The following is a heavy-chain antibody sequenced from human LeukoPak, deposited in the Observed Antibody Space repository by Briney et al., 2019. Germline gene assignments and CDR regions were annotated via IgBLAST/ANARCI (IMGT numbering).Heavy chain of an antibody. CDR3: ARGIVVVPAAIGARYYYYYYMDV. Sequence: PSETLSLTCAVYGGSFSGYYWSWIRQPPGKGLEWIGEINHSGSTNYNPSLKSRVTISVDTSKNQFPLKLSSVTAADTAVYYCARGIVVVPAAIGARYYYYYYMDVWGKGTTVTVSS. CDR2: INHSGST. D-gene: IGHD2-2*02. J-gene: IGHJ6*03. CDR1: GGSFSGYY. V-gene: IGHV4-34*01.